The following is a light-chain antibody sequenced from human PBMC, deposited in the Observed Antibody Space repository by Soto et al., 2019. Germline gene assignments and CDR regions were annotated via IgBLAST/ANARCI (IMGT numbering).Light chain of an antibody. V-gene: IGKV1-33*01. CDR1: QDINNY. Sequence: DIQMTQSPSSLSASIGDRVTITCQASQDINNYLNWYQQKPGKAPKLLIYYASNLGTGVPLRFSGSVSGTDFTFTISTLQPEDIATYYCQQYHNLPPTFGGGTKVEIK. CDR3: QQYHNLPPT. J-gene: IGKJ4*01. CDR2: YAS.